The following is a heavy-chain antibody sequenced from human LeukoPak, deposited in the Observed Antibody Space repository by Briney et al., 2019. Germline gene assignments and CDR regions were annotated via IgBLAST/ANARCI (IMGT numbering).Heavy chain of an antibody. J-gene: IGHJ4*02. V-gene: IGHV4-39*07. CDR1: GGSISSSSYY. CDR3: ARDYYGSGSYYNLEYYFDY. Sequence: SETLSLTYTVSGGSISSSSYYWGWIRQPPGKGLEWIGSIYYSGSTYYNPSLKSRVTISVDTSKNQFSLKLSSVTAADTAVYYCARDYYGSGSYYNLEYYFDYWGQGTLVTVSS. CDR2: IYYSGST. D-gene: IGHD3-10*01.